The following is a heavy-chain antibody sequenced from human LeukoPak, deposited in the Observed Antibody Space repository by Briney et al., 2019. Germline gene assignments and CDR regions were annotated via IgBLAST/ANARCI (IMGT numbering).Heavy chain of an antibody. D-gene: IGHD3-3*01. Sequence: GGSLRLSCAASGFTFSGSAMHWVRLASGRGLEWVGRIRSKANSYATAYAASVKGRFTISRDDSKNTAYLQMNSLKTEDTAVYYCAKDITIFGVVMIDYWGQGTLVTVSS. J-gene: IGHJ4*02. CDR1: GFTFSGSA. CDR2: IRSKANSYAT. V-gene: IGHV3-73*01. CDR3: AKDITIFGVVMIDY.